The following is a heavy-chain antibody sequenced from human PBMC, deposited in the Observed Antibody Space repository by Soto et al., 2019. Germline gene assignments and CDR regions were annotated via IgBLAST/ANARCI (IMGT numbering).Heavy chain of an antibody. V-gene: IGHV4-39*01. D-gene: IGHD6-19*01. Sequence: SETLSLTSTVSGGSISRSSYYWGWIRQPPGKGLEWIGSIYYSGSTYYNPSLKSRVTISVDTSKNQFSLKLSSVTAADTAVYYCARRDSSGWFDWYYYGMDVWGQGTTVT. CDR3: ARRDSSGWFDWYYYGMDV. J-gene: IGHJ6*02. CDR2: IYYSGST. CDR1: GGSISRSSYY.